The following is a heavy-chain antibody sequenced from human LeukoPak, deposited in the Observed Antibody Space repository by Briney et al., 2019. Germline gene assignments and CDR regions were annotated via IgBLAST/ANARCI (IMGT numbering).Heavy chain of an antibody. D-gene: IGHD5-12*01. CDR1: GGSFSGYY. CDR3: VRLVGGDIDY. Sequence: SETLSLTCAVYGGSFSGYYWNWIRQPPGKGLEWIGEINHSGSTNYNPSLKSRVTISVDMSRNQFSLNLSSVTAADTAVYYCVRLVGGDIDYWGQGTLVTVSS. J-gene: IGHJ4*02. V-gene: IGHV4-34*01. CDR2: INHSGST.